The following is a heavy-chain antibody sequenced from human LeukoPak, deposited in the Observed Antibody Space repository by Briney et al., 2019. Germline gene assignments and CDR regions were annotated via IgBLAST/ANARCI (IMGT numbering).Heavy chain of an antibody. CDR1: GVTISDNH. Sequence: GGSLRLSCAASGVTISDNHMDWVRQAPGKGLEWVGRTRDKAIRYTTEYAASVKGIFTISSDDSKTLVYLQMNSLRTEDTAVYFCARDGAEGDNSAFDMWGQGTVVNVSS. CDR3: ARDGAEGDNSAFDM. J-gene: IGHJ3*02. V-gene: IGHV3-72*01. CDR2: TRDKAIRYTT. D-gene: IGHD2/OR15-2a*01.